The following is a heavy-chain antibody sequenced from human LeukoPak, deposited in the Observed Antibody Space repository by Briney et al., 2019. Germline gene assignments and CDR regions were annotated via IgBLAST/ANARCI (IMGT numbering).Heavy chain of an antibody. J-gene: IGHJ6*03. CDR2: IQSDGTGQ. CDR3: AKEGYSRGYYSYYYMDV. CDR1: QFTFSSYG. D-gene: IGHD6-13*01. V-gene: IGHV3-30*02. Sequence: GGSLRLSCAASQFTFSSYGMHWVRQAPGQGLEWVAFIQSDGTGQYYADSVKGRFTISRDNSKNTLYLQMNSLRAEDTAVYYCAKEGYSRGYYSYYYMDVWGKGTTVTVSS.